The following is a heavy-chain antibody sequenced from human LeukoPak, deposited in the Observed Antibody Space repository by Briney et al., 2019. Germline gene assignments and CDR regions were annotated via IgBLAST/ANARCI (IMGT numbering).Heavy chain of an antibody. CDR2: ISYDGSYK. D-gene: IGHD4-23*01. Sequence: GGSLRLSCAASGFTFDDYAMHWVRQAPGKGLDWVVVISYDGSYKYYADSVKGRFTISRDNSKNTLFLQMNSLSPEDTAVYYCARGARKGDDYGGFFDYWGQGTQVTVSS. V-gene: IGHV3-30*04. CDR3: ARGARKGDDYGGFFDY. J-gene: IGHJ4*02. CDR1: GFTFDDYA.